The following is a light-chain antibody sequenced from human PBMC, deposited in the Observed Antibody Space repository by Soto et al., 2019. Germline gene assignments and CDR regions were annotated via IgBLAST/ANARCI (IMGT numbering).Light chain of an antibody. V-gene: IGLV2-14*01. Sequence: QSALTQPASVSGSPGQSITISCTGTSSDVGGYHYVSWYQQHPGKVPKLMIYEVSNRPSGVSNRFSGSKSGTSASLAISGLLSEDEADYYCATWDDSLNVVFGGGTKVTVL. CDR1: SSDVGGYHY. CDR2: EVS. J-gene: IGLJ2*01. CDR3: ATWDDSLNVV.